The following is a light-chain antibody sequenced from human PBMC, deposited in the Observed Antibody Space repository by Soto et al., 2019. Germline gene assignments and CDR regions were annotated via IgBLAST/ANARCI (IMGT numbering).Light chain of an antibody. CDR2: DAS. Sequence: EIVLTQSPATLSLSPGERATLSCRASQTINNFLAWYQQKPGQAPRLLIYDASTRAPGIPGRFSGSGSGTDFTLTITSLEPDDFAVYHCQQLSPGTFGGGTMV. CDR3: QQLSPGT. J-gene: IGKJ4*01. CDR1: QTINNF. V-gene: IGKV3-11*01.